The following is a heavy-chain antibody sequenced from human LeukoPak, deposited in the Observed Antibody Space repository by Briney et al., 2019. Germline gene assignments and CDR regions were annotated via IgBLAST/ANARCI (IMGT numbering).Heavy chain of an antibody. CDR2: ISSDSRYI. Sequence: GGSLRLSCAASGFTFSGYSMNWVRQAPGKGPEWVSAISSDSRYIYYADSVKGRFTTSRDNAKNSLYLQMDSLRAEDTAVYYCARHYSSTRRFDYWGQGTLVTVSS. V-gene: IGHV3-21*01. D-gene: IGHD3-10*01. CDR3: ARHYSSTRRFDY. CDR1: GFTFSGYS. J-gene: IGHJ4*02.